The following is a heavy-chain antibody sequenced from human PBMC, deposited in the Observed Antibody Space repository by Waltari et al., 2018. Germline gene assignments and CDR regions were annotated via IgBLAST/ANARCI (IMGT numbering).Heavy chain of an antibody. CDR2: FSRDGVTT. CDR3: ARIDGSGWYGS. CDR1: GFTFSVFS. Sequence: EVQMVESGGGLVQPGRSLRLSCAASGFTFSVFSMHWVRQAPGKGLEYVSAFSRDGVTTYYADSVKGRFTISRDNSKNTLYLQMGSLRADDTAVYYCARIDGSGWYGSWGQGTLVTVSS. D-gene: IGHD6-19*01. J-gene: IGHJ4*02. V-gene: IGHV3-64*07.